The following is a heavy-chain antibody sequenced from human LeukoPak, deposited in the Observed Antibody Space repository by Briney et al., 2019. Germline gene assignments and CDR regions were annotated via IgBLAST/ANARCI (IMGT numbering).Heavy chain of an antibody. V-gene: IGHV5-10-1*01. J-gene: IGHJ6*02. CDR2: IDPSDSYT. D-gene: IGHD6-13*01. Sequence: PGESLKISCKGSGYSFTSYCISLVRQMPGKGLEWMGRIDPSDSYTNYSPSFQGHVTISADKSISTAYLQWSSLKASDTAMYYCASTPGIASAGTLYYYYGMDVWGQGTTVTVSS. CDR3: ASTPGIASAGTLYYYYGMDV. CDR1: GYSFTSYC.